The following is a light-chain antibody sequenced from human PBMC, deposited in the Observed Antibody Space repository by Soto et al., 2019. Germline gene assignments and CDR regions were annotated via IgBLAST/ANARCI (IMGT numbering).Light chain of an antibody. J-gene: IGKJ1*01. CDR2: AAS. CDR3: QKYNSAPQT. CDR1: QGISNY. Sequence: DIQMTQSPSSLSASVGDRDTITCRASQGISNYLAWYQQKPGKVPKLLIYAASTLQSGVPSRFSGSGSGTDFTLTISSLQPEYVATYYCQKYNSAPQTFGQGTKVEIK. V-gene: IGKV1-27*01.